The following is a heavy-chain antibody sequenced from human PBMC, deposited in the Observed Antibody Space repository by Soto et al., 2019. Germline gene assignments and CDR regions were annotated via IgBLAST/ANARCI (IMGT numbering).Heavy chain of an antibody. Sequence: SETLSLTCTVSGGSISSSSYYWGWIRQPPGKGLEWIGGIYYSGSTYYNPSLKSRVTISVDTSKNQFSLKLSSVTAADTAVYYCARLWLGATAVYGLDVWGQGTTVTVSS. V-gene: IGHV4-39*01. CDR2: IYYSGST. J-gene: IGHJ6*02. CDR3: ARLWLGATAVYGLDV. CDR1: GGSISSSSYY. D-gene: IGHD1-26*01.